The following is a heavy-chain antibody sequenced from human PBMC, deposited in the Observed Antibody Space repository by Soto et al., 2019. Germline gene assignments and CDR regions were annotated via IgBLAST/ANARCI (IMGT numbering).Heavy chain of an antibody. D-gene: IGHD2-21*02. CDR1: GLTLSNAW. J-gene: IGHJ6*02. Sequence: PGGSLRLSCAASGLTLSNAWMNWVREAPGKGLEWVGRIKTKTEGGTTDYAAPVKGRFTISRDGSKNTLYLQMNSLKTEDTAVYYCTADQVVTSDYAMDVWGQGTTVTVSS. CDR2: IKTKTEGGTT. V-gene: IGHV3-15*07. CDR3: TADQVVTSDYAMDV.